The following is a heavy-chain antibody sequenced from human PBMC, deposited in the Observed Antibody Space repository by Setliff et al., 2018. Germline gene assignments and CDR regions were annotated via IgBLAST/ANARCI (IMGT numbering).Heavy chain of an antibody. CDR1: GYSISSGYY. J-gene: IGHJ4*02. V-gene: IGHV4-38-2*02. CDR3: ARVRKGYSGYDFGDY. Sequence: ASETLSLTCTVSGYSISSGYYWGWIRQPPGKGLEWIGRIYHSGSTYYNPSLKSRVTISVDRSKNQFSLKLRSVTAADTSVYYCARVRKGYSGYDFGDYWGQGTLVTLSS. D-gene: IGHD5-12*01. CDR2: IYHSGST.